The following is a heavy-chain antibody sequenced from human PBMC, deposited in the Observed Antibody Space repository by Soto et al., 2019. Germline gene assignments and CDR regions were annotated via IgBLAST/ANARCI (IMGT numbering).Heavy chain of an antibody. J-gene: IGHJ4*02. CDR3: AREAAAAYYDFWSGYYGPPLFDY. CDR2: ISSSGSTI. Sequence: PGGSLRLSCAASGFTFSDYYMSWIRQAPGKGLEWVSYISSSGSTIYYADSVKGRFTISRDNAKNSLYLQMNSLRAEDTAVYYCAREAAAAYYDFWSGYYGPPLFDYWGQGTLVTVSS. D-gene: IGHD3-3*01. V-gene: IGHV3-11*01. CDR1: GFTFSDYY.